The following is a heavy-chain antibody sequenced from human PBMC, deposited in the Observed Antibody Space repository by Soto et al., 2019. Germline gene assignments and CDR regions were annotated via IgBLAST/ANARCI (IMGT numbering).Heavy chain of an antibody. V-gene: IGHV3-30*18. J-gene: IGHJ4*02. CDR1: GFTFSSYG. D-gene: IGHD1-7*01. Sequence: QVQLVESGGGVVQPGRSLRLSCAASGFTFSSYGMHWVRQAPGKGLEWVAVISYDGSNKYYADSVKGRFTISRDNSKNTLYLQMNSLRAEDTAVYYCAKEVENWNSVYFDYWGQGTLVTVSS. CDR2: ISYDGSNK. CDR3: AKEVENWNSVYFDY.